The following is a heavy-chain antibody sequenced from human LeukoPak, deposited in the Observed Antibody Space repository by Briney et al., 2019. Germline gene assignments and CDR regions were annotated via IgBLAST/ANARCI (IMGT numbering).Heavy chain of an antibody. D-gene: IGHD4-17*01. Sequence: ASVKVSCKASGYTFTSYGISWVREAPGQGLEWMGWISAYNGNTNYAQKLQGRVTMTTDTSTSTAYMELRSLRSDDTAVYYCARDSTGTMTTVTTGWFDPWGQGTLVTVSS. CDR1: GYTFTSYG. V-gene: IGHV1-18*01. CDR2: ISAYNGNT. J-gene: IGHJ5*02. CDR3: ARDSTGTMTTVTTGWFDP.